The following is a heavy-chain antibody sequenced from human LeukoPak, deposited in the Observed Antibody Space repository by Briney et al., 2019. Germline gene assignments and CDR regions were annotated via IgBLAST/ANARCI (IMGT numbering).Heavy chain of an antibody. CDR2: INNSGST. Sequence: PSETLSLTCAVYGGSFSGYYWSWIRQPPGKGLEWIGEINNSGSTNYNPSLKSRVTISVDTSKNQFSLKLSSVTAADTAVYYCARGRIGGMDVWGQGTTVTVSS. J-gene: IGHJ6*02. D-gene: IGHD1-14*01. V-gene: IGHV4-34*01. CDR1: GGSFSGYY. CDR3: ARGRIGGMDV.